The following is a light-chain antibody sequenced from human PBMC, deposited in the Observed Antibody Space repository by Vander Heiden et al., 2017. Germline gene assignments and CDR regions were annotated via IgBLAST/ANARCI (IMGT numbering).Light chain of an antibody. CDR3: QRSYSTLFT. CDR2: AAS. V-gene: IGKV1-39*01. Sequence: IQMTQSPSSLSASVGDRVTITCRASQSISSYLNWYQQKPGKAPKLLIYAASSLQSGVPSRFSGSGSGTDFTLTISSLHPEDFATYYCQRSYSTLFTFGPGTKVDIK. CDR1: QSISSY. J-gene: IGKJ3*01.